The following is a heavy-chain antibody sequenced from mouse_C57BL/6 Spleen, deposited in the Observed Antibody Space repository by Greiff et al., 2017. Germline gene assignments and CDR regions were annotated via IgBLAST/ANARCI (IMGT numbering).Heavy chain of an antibody. CDR2: IDPETGGT. J-gene: IGHJ2*01. V-gene: IGHV1-15*01. CDR3: TRSTGTYYFDY. D-gene: IGHD4-1*01. Sequence: QVQLQQSGAELVRPGASVTLSCKASGYTFTDYEMHWVKQTPVHGLEWIGAIDPETGGTAYNQKFKGKAILTADKSSSTAYMELRSLTSEDSAVYYCTRSTGTYYFDYWGQGTTLTVSS. CDR1: GYTFTDYE.